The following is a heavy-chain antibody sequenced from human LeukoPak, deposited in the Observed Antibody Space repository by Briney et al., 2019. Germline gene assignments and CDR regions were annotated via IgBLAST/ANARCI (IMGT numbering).Heavy chain of an antibody. CDR2: ISTDNGDT. V-gene: IGHV1-18*01. Sequence: ASVKVSCKASGYTFTSYGISWVRQATGQGLEWMGWISTDNGDTNYGQNFQDRVTMTTDPSTSTAYMELRSPRSDDTAVYYCVRDWYCSGGTCHNCFDPWGQGTLVTVSP. D-gene: IGHD2-15*01. CDR1: GYTFTSYG. J-gene: IGHJ5*02. CDR3: VRDWYCSGGTCHNCFDP.